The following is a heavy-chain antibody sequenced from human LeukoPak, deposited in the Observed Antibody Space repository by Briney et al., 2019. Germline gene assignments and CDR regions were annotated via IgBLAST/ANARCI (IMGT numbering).Heavy chain of an antibody. D-gene: IGHD3-10*01. CDR1: GGSISSYY. CDR2: IYYSGST. J-gene: IGHJ6*02. Sequence: SETLSLTCTVSGGSISSYYWNWIRQPPGKGLEWIGYIYYSGSTNYNPSLKSRITMSVDTSKNQFSLKLSSVTAADTAVYYCARAGSRIIMAPDVWGQGTTVTVSS. CDR3: ARAGSRIIMAPDV. V-gene: IGHV4-59*01.